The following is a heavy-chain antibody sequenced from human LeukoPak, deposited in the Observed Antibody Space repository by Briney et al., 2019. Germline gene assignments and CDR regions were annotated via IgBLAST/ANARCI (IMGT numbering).Heavy chain of an antibody. CDR3: ARDLGLRGVTNWFDT. J-gene: IGHJ5*02. CDR2: IDPSGGST. V-gene: IGHV1-46*01. Sequence: ASVKVSCKAPAHGFSSFLLHWVRQAPGQGLEWMGIIDPSGGSTDYAQKFQGRVTMTRDTSTSTVYMELISLRSEDTAVYYCARDLGLRGVTNWFDTWGQGTLVTVSS. CDR1: AHGFSSFL. D-gene: IGHD3-10*01.